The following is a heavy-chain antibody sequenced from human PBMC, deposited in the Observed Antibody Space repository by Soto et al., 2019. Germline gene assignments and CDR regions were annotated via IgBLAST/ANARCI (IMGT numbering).Heavy chain of an antibody. J-gene: IGHJ6*02. D-gene: IGHD6-6*01. CDR2: INPNSGGT. V-gene: IGHV1-2*04. Sequence: ASVKVSCKASGYTFTGYYMHWVRQAPGQGLEWMGWINPNSGGTNYAQKFQGWVTMTRDTSISTAYMELSRLRSDDTAVYYCARAADSSSDYYYYGMEVWRQGTTVTVSS. CDR3: ARAADSSSDYYYYGMEV. CDR1: GYTFTGYY.